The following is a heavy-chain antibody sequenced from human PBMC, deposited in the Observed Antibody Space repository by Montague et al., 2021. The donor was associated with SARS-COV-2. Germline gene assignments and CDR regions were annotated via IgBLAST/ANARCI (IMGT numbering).Heavy chain of an antibody. D-gene: IGHD3-16*01. CDR1: VSCNCGSD. CDR3: AREGLVGGDYFDL. Sequence: SETLSLTCTILVSCNCGSDWNCTRLPPGHGLKSFAYYYSDGITGYNPSLKSRGTISVDTSKNQVSLRLKSVTAADTAVYYCAREGLVGGDYFDLWGQGTLVTVYS. CDR2: YYSDGIT. J-gene: IGHJ4*02. V-gene: IGHV4-4*09.